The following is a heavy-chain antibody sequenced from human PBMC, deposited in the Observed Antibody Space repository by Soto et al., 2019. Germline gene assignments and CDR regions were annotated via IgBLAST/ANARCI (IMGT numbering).Heavy chain of an antibody. CDR1: GFSLSTSEMR. CDR2: IDWDDDK. J-gene: IGHJ3*02. V-gene: IGHV2-70*04. D-gene: IGHD4-17*01. Sequence: SGPTLVNPPQTLTLTCTFSGFSLSTSEMRVSWIRQPPGKALEWLARIDWDDDKFYSTSLKTRLTISKDTSKNQVVLTMTNMDPVDTATYYCARNGATVVNAFDIWGQGTTVTVSS. CDR3: ARNGATVVNAFDI.